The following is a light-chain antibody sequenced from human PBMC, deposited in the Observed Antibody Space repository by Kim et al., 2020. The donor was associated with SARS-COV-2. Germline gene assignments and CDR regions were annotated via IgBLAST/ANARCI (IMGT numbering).Light chain of an antibody. Sequence: ASTGDRGTITCRASQGISSYLAWYQQKPGKAPKLLIYAASTLQSGVPSRFSGSGSGTDFTLTISCLQSEDFATYYCQQYYSYSLTFGGGTKVEIK. CDR2: AAS. CDR3: QQYYSYSLT. V-gene: IGKV1-8*01. CDR1: QGISSY. J-gene: IGKJ4*01.